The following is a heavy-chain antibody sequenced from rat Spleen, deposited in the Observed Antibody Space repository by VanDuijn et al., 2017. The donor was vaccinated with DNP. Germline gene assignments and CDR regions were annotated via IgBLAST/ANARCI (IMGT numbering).Heavy chain of an antibody. CDR2: INAGSGNT. V-gene: IGHV5S13*01. J-gene: IGHJ2*01. D-gene: IGHD4-3*01. CDR3: VRWNSGHFDY. CDR1: GLTFTNYG. Sequence: EVQLEESGGGLVQPGRSLKLSCVASGLTFTNYGMAWVRQAPTKGLEWVAVINAGSGNTFYRDSVKGRFTISRNNAKNTQYLQMNSLRSEDMATYYCVRWNSGHFDYWGQGVMVTVSS.